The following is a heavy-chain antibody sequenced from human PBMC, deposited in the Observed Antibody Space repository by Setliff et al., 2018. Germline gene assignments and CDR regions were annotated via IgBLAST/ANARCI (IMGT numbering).Heavy chain of an antibody. CDR2: ISARTGLT. J-gene: IGHJ4*02. CDR3: AKRGDTRTFDY. D-gene: IGHD5-18*01. CDR1: GFTFSSYT. V-gene: IGHV3-23*01. Sequence: PGGSLRLSCEASGFTFSSYTMTWVRQAPGEGLEWVSGISARTGLTYYADSVKGRFTMSRDISKNTVYLHMTSLRAEDTAMYYCAKRGDTRTFDYWGQGTLVTGS.